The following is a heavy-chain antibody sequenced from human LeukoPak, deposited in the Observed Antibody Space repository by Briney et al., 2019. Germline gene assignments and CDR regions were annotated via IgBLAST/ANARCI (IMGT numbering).Heavy chain of an antibody. CDR3: AKDPSYYDILTGIDY. CDR2: IRYDGSNK. CDR1: GFTFSSYG. V-gene: IGHV3-30*02. Sequence: GGSLRLSCAASGFTFSSYGMHWVRQAPGKGLEWVAFIRYDGSNKYYADSVKGRFTIYRDNSKNTLYLQMNSLRAEDTAVYYCAKDPSYYDILTGIDYWGQGTLVTVSS. D-gene: IGHD3-9*01. J-gene: IGHJ4*02.